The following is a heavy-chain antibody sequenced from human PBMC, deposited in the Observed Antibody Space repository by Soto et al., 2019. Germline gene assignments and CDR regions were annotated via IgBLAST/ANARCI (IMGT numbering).Heavy chain of an antibody. J-gene: IGHJ3*02. CDR2: ISAYNGNT. CDR3: ARDIVVVPAAIEGGRNAFDI. V-gene: IGHV1-18*01. D-gene: IGHD2-2*02. Sequence: ASVKVSCKATGYTFTSYGISWVRQAPGQGLEWVGWISAYNGNTNYAQKLQGRVTMTTDTSTSTAYMELRSLRSADTAVYYCARDIVVVPAAIEGGRNAFDIWGQGTMVTVSS. CDR1: GYTFTSYG.